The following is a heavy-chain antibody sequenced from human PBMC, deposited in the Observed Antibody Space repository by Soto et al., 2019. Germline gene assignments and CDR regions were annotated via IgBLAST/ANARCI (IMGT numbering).Heavy chain of an antibody. CDR2: IIPIFGTA. CDR3: ARNIVVVVAATSHWFDP. V-gene: IGHV1-69*12. Sequence: QVQLVQSGAEVKKPGSSVKVSCKASGGTFSSYAISWVRQAPGQGLEWMGGIIPIFGTANYAQKFQGRVTITGDESTSTAYMELSSLRSEDTAVYYCARNIVVVVAATSHWFDPWGQGTLVTVSS. CDR1: GGTFSSYA. J-gene: IGHJ5*02. D-gene: IGHD2-15*01.